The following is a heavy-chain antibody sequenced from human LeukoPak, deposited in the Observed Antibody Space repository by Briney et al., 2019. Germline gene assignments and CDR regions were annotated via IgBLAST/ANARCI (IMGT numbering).Heavy chain of an antibody. D-gene: IGHD2-2*01. CDR1: GGSISSYY. Sequence: SETLSLTCTVSGGSISSYYWSWMRHPPGKGLEWIGYIYYSGSTHYNPSLKSRVTISVDTSKNQFSLKLSSVTAADTAVYYCARVGVGYCSSTSCYASGRYYYYYYYMDVWGKGTTVTISS. CDR3: ARVGVGYCSSTSCYASGRYYYYYYYMDV. V-gene: IGHV4-59*01. J-gene: IGHJ6*03. CDR2: IYYSGST.